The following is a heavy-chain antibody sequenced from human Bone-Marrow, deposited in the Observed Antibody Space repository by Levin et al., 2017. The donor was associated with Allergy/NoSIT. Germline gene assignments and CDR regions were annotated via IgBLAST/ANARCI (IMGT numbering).Heavy chain of an antibody. D-gene: IGHD4-23*01. Sequence: SETLSLTCNVSGGSISNSDYYWSWIRQPPGKGLEWIGNIFYTGSTYYNPSLKSRVIISIDTSKNHFSLRLTSVTAADTAVYYCARAYGGSFDYWGQGTLVTVSS. J-gene: IGHJ4*02. CDR2: IFYTGST. CDR3: ARAYGGSFDY. CDR1: GGSISNSDYY. V-gene: IGHV4-30-4*01.